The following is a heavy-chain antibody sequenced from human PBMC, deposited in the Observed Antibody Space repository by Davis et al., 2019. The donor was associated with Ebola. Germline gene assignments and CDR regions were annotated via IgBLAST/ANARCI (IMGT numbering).Heavy chain of an antibody. CDR3: ARGLYPWELDY. Sequence: SETLSLTCAVYGGSFSNYNWNWIRQAPGKGLEWIGEINHSGSTNYNPSLKSRLTMSVDTSKKQFSLKLSSVTAADTAVYYCARGLYPWELDYWGQGTLVTVSS. D-gene: IGHD1-1*01. CDR2: INHSGST. V-gene: IGHV4-34*01. CDR1: GGSFSNYN. J-gene: IGHJ4*02.